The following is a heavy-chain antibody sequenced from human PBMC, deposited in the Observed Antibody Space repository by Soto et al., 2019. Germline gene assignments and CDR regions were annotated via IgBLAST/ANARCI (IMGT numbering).Heavy chain of an antibody. V-gene: IGHV3-74*01. CDR1: GFTLSNYG. D-gene: IGHD2-2*01. J-gene: IGHJ6*02. CDR3: ARVALGRQCSSKSCNYGMDV. CDR2: ISSDGSST. Sequence: GGSLRLSCAASGFTLSNYGIDWVRQGPWKGLVWVSRISSDGSSTNYADSVKGRFTISRDNAKNTLYLQMNSLRAEDTAVYYSARVALGRQCSSKSCNYGMDVGVQGTTV.